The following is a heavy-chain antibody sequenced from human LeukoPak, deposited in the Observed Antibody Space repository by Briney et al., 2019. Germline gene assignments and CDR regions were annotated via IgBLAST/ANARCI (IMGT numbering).Heavy chain of an antibody. V-gene: IGHV4-59*01. J-gene: IGHJ4*02. CDR3: ARDASSSGSYFDY. CDR1: GGSISRYY. Sequence: SETLSLTCTVSGGSISRYYWSWIRQSPGKGLEWIGYIYYSGTTNYNPSLKSRVTISLDTSKNQFSLKLSSVTAADTAVYYCARDASSSGSYFDYWGQGTLVTVSS. D-gene: IGHD6-19*01. CDR2: IYYSGTT.